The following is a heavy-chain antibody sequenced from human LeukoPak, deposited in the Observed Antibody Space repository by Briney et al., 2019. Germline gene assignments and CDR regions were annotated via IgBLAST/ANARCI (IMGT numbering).Heavy chain of an antibody. CDR3: AKATFASSWNLYFDY. V-gene: IGHV3-23*01. D-gene: IGHD6-13*01. CDR1: GFSFSSYA. J-gene: IGHJ4*02. CDR2: ISSSGGST. Sequence: PGGSLRLPCAASGFSFSSYAMSWVRQAPGKGLEWVSTISSSGGSTYYADSVKGRFTISRDNSKSTLYLQMNSLRAEDTAVYYCAKATFASSWNLYFDYWGQGTLVTVSS.